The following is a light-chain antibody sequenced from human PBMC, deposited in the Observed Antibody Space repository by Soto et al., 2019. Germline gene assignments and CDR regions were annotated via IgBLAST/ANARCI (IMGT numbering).Light chain of an antibody. CDR3: SSYKSSSTNV. J-gene: IGLJ1*01. V-gene: IGLV2-14*01. CDR1: SSDVGGYNY. Sequence: QSVLTQPASVSGSPGQSITISCTGTSSDVGGYNYVSWYQQHPGKAPKLMIYDVSNRPSGVSNRFSGSKSGNTASLTISGLQAEDEADYYCSSYKSSSTNVFGPGTKVTV. CDR2: DVS.